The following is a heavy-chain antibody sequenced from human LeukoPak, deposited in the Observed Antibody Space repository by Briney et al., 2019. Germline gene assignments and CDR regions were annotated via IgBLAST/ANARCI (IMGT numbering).Heavy chain of an antibody. CDR3: AKRPGRSRASGF. Sequence: PSQTLSLTCAVSGGSISSGGYSWSWIRQPPGKGLEWIAEINHIGNTNYNPSLKSRVTISVDTSKTQFSLKLRSVTVADTAVYYCAKRPGRSRASGFWGQGILVTVSS. D-gene: IGHD1-1*01. CDR2: INHIGNT. J-gene: IGHJ1*01. V-gene: IGHV4-30-2*01. CDR1: GGSISSGGYS.